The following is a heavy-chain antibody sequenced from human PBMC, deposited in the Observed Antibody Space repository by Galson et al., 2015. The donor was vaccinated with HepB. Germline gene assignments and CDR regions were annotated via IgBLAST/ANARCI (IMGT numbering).Heavy chain of an antibody. D-gene: IGHD1-7*01. V-gene: IGHV3-33*01. Sequence: SLRLSCAASGFTFSSYGMHWVRQAPGKGLEWVAVIWYDGSNKYYADSVKGRFTISRDNSKNTLYLQMNSLRAEDTAVYYCARLTGTTPGDFDYWGQGTLVTVSS. CDR2: IWYDGSNK. CDR1: GFTFSSYG. J-gene: IGHJ4*02. CDR3: ARLTGTTPGDFDY.